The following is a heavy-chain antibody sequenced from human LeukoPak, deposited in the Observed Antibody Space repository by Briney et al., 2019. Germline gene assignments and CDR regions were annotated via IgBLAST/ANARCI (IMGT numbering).Heavy chain of an antibody. CDR2: MNPNSGNT. J-gene: IGHJ6*02. CDR1: GYTFTSYD. D-gene: IGHD3-9*01. V-gene: IGHV1-8*01. CDR3: ARAAVLRYFDWSNYGMDV. Sequence: ASVKVSCKASGYTFTSYDINWVRQATGQGLEWMGWMNPNSGNTGYAQKFRGRVTMTRNTSISTAYMELSSLRSEDTAVYYCARAAVLRYFDWSNYGMDVWGQGTTVTVSS.